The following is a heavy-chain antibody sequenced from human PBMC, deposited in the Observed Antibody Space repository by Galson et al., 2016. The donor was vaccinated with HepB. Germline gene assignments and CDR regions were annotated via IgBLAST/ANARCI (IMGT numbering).Heavy chain of an antibody. CDR2: ISYNGANK. V-gene: IGHV3-30*18. CDR1: GFTFRSHG. CDR3: AKAGELELRYFDY. Sequence: SCAVSGFTFRSHGVHWVRQAPGKGLQWVAVISYNGANKDYSESVKGRFTISRDNTKNTLYLEMKSLRIDDTAVYYCAKAGELELRYFDYWGQGTLVTVAS. J-gene: IGHJ4*02. D-gene: IGHD1-7*01.